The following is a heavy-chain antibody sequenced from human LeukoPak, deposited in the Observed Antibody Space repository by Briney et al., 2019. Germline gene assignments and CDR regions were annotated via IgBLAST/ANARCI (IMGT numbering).Heavy chain of an antibody. D-gene: IGHD2-21*02. CDR1: GGSISSGDYY. V-gene: IGHV4-30-4*01. J-gene: IGHJ3*02. Sequence: PSETLSLTCTVSGGSISSGDYYWSWIRQPPGKGLEWIGYIYYSGSTYYNPSLKSRVTISVDTSKNQFSLKLSSVTAADTAVYYCARVPVVTGAFDIWGQGIMVTVSS. CDR2: IYYSGST. CDR3: ARVPVVTGAFDI.